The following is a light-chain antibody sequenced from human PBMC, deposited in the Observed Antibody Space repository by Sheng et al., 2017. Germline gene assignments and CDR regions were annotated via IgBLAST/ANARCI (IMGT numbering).Light chain of an antibody. V-gene: IGKV1-39*01. CDR1: QSINIY. CDR3: QQYYSYPMS. Sequence: DIQMTQSPSSLSASVGDRITISCRASQSINIYVNWYQQKPGKAPELLIYLASTLQSGVPSRFSGRGSGTDFTLTINNIQPEDFATYYCQQYYSYPMSFGPGTKVDIK. CDR2: LAS. J-gene: IGKJ3*01.